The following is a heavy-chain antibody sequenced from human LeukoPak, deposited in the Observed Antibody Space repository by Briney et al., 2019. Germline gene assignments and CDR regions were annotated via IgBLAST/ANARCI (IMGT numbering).Heavy chain of an antibody. V-gene: IGHV1-18*04. CDR3: ARVPWELSDN. J-gene: IGHJ4*02. CDR2: ISAYNGNT. D-gene: IGHD1-26*01. CDR1: GYTFTGYY. Sequence: GASVKVSCKASGYTFTGYYMHWVRQAPGQGLEWMGWISAYNGNTNYAQKLQGRVTMTTDTSTSTAYMELRSLRSDDTAVYYCARVPWELSDNWGQGTLVTVSS.